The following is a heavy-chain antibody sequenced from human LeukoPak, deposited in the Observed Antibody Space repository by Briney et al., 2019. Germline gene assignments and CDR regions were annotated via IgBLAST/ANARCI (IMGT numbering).Heavy chain of an antibody. CDR1: GFTSSSYG. J-gene: IGHJ4*02. Sequence: GRSLRLSCAASGFTSSSYGMHWVRQAPGKGLEWVAVIWYDGSNKYYADSVKGRSTISRDNSKNTLYLQMNSLRAEDTAVYYCAKEGRGDYFDYWGQGTLVTVSS. D-gene: IGHD3-10*01. CDR2: IWYDGSNK. V-gene: IGHV3-33*06. CDR3: AKEGRGDYFDY.